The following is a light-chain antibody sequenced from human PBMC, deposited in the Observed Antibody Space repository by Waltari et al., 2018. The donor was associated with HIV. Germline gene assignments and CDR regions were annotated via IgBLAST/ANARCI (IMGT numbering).Light chain of an antibody. CDR3: QAWDSSTAP. CDR1: KLGDKY. J-gene: IGLJ2*01. Sequence: SYELTQPPSVSVSPGQTASITCSGDKLGDKYACWYQQNPGQSPVLVIYQDSKRPSGIPERFSGSNSGNTATLTISGTQAMDEADYYCQAWDSSTAPFGGGTKLTVL. V-gene: IGLV3-1*01. CDR2: QDS.